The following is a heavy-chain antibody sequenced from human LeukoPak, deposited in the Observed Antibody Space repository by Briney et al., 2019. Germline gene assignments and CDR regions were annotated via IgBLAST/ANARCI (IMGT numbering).Heavy chain of an antibody. CDR2: IYHSGSA. CDR3: ARDNVGATGGFDY. V-gene: IGHV4-38-2*02. Sequence: SETLSLTCTVSGYSISSGYYWGWIRQPPGKGLEWIATIYHSGSAYYNPSLKSRVTISVDTSKNQFSLKLASVTAADTAMYYCARDNVGATGGFDYWGQGTLVTVSS. D-gene: IGHD1-26*01. J-gene: IGHJ4*02. CDR1: GYSISSGYY.